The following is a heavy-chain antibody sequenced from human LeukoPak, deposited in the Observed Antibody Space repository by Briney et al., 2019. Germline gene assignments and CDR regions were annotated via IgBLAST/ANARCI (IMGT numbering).Heavy chain of an antibody. J-gene: IGHJ3*02. D-gene: IGHD2-15*01. CDR1: GFTFSSYG. Sequence: PGGSLRLSCAASGFTFSSYGMHWVRQAPGKGLEWVAVISYDGSNKYYADSVKGRFTISRDNSKNTLYLQMNSLRAEDTAVYYCAKLLTPRDAFDIWGQGTMVTVSS. V-gene: IGHV3-30*18. CDR2: ISYDGSNK. CDR3: AKLLTPRDAFDI.